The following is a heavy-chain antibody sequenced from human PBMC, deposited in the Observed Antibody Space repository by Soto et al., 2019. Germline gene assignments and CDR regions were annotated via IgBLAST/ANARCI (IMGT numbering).Heavy chain of an antibody. V-gene: IGHV4-61*03. CDR2: IYYSGST. D-gene: IGHD6-6*01. CDR1: GGSISSGGYY. Sequence: SATLSLTCTVSGGSISSGGYYWSWIRQHPGKGLEWIGYIYYSGSTNYNPSLKSRVTISVDTSNNHFSLRLTSVTAADTAVYYCARGRTIASRWWFDPWGQGILVTVPS. J-gene: IGHJ5*02. CDR3: ARGRTIASRWWFDP.